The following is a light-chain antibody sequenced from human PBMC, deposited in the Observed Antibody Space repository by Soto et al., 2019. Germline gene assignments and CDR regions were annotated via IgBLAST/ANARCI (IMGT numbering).Light chain of an antibody. CDR1: RSDVGGYNY. V-gene: IGLV2-14*03. CDR2: DVS. CDR3: SSYTTNDTPV. Sequence: QSALTQPASVSGSPEQSFTISCAGTRSDVGGYNYVSWYQHYPGRAPKLLIYDVSNRPSGVSSRFSGSKSGNTASLTISGLQAEDEADYYCSSYTTNDTPVFGGGTKLTVL. J-gene: IGLJ2*01.